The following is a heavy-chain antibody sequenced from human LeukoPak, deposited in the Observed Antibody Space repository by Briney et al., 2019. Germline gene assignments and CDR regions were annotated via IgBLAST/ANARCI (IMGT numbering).Heavy chain of an antibody. D-gene: IGHD3-16*01. Sequence: PSETLSLTCTVSGGSISIGGYYWSWIRQHPGKGLEWIGYIYYSGSTYYNPSLKSRVTISVDTSKNQFSLKLSSVTAADTAVYYCARWGTWIKYFDYWGQGTLVTVSS. V-gene: IGHV4-31*03. CDR2: IYYSGST. CDR1: GGSISIGGYY. CDR3: ARWGTWIKYFDY. J-gene: IGHJ4*02.